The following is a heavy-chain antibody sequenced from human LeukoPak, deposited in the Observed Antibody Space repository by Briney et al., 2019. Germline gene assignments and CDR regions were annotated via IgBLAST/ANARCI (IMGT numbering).Heavy chain of an antibody. Sequence: GESLKISCKGSGYSFTNYWIGWVRQMPGKGLEWMGIIYPGDSDTKYSPSFQGQVTMSVDKSISTAYLQWSSLKASDTAMYYCARRSRGYDILTGYSAPDYWGQGTLVTVSS. CDR3: ARRSRGYDILTGYSAPDY. V-gene: IGHV5-51*01. CDR2: IYPGDSDT. J-gene: IGHJ4*02. CDR1: GYSFTNYW. D-gene: IGHD3-9*01.